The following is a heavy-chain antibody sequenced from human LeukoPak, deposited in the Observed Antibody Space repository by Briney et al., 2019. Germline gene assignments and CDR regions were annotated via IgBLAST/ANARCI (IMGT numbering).Heavy chain of an antibody. J-gene: IGHJ4*02. CDR3: ARARGWYVDY. Sequence: PSETLSLTCTVSGGSISSGDYYWSWIRQPPGKGLEWIGYIYNSGSAYYNPSLKSRVTISADTSKNQFSLRLSSVTAADTAVYYCARARGWYVDYWGQGTLVTVSS. D-gene: IGHD6-19*01. CDR2: IYNSGSA. CDR1: GGSISSGDYY. V-gene: IGHV4-30-4*01.